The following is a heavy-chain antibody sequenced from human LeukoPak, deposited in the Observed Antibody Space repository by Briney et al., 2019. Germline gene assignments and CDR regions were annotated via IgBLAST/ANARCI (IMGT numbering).Heavy chain of an antibody. CDR2: LNPSDGDT. V-gene: IGHV1-46*03. J-gene: IGHJ4*02. Sequence: ASVKVSCKASGHTFTSNFMHWARQAPGQGLEWMAVLNPSDGDTTYAQKFQGRITMTRDTSTGTVYMELNSLTSEDTAVYYCAGETNAFDYWGQGTLVTVSS. CDR3: AGETNAFDY. CDR1: GHTFTSNF.